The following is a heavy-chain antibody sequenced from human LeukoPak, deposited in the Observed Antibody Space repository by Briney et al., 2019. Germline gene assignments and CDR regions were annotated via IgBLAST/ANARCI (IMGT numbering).Heavy chain of an antibody. CDR2: ISDNGSNK. CDR3: ARVGSGDIYGYGDY. Sequence: PGGSLRLSCAASGVTFSTYAMHWVRQAPGKGLEWVAVISDNGSNKFYADPVKGRFTIFRDNSKNTLNLQMNSLRPDDTAVYYCARVGSGDIYGYGDYWGQGTLVTVSS. J-gene: IGHJ4*02. D-gene: IGHD5-18*01. V-gene: IGHV3-30*03. CDR1: GVTFSTYA.